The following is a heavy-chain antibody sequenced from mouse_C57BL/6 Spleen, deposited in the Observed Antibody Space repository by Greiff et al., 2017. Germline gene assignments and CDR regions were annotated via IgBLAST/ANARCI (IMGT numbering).Heavy chain of an antibody. D-gene: IGHD2-1*01. CDR2: INYDGSST. J-gene: IGHJ4*01. CDR1: GFTFSDYY. V-gene: IGHV5-16*01. Sequence: EVNVVESEGGLVQPGSSMKLSCTASGFTFSDYYMAWVRQVPEKGLEWVANINYDGSSTYYLDSLKSRFIISRDNAKNILYLQMSSLKSEDTATYYCARDRGNSGFMDYWGQGTSVTVSS. CDR3: ARDRGNSGFMDY.